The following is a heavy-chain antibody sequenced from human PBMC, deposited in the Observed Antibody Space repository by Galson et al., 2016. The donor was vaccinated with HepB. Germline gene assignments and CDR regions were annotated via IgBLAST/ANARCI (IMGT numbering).Heavy chain of an antibody. J-gene: IGHJ4*02. CDR2: INHTGKT. D-gene: IGHD3-10*01. V-gene: IGHV4-34*01. CDR3: ARGGWSGIDS. CDR1: GGSISSYY. Sequence: SETLSLTCTVSGGSISSYYWSWIRQPRGKGLEWIGEINHTGKTNYSPSLKIRVTISLDTSKNQFSLKLTSVIAADTGVYYCARGGWSGIDSWDQGTLVTVSS.